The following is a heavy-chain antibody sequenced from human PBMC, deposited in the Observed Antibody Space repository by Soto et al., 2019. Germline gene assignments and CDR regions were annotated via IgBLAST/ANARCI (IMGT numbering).Heavy chain of an antibody. J-gene: IGHJ4*02. Sequence: QVQLQESGPGLVKPSQTLSLTCTVSGGSISSGGYYWSWIRQHPGKGLEWIGYIYYSGSTYYNPSLKSRVTISVDTSKTQFSLKLSSVTAADTAVYYCARVCRLDYDILTGSLYYFDYWGQGTLVTVSS. D-gene: IGHD3-9*01. CDR2: IYYSGST. V-gene: IGHV4-31*03. CDR1: GGSISSGGYY. CDR3: ARVCRLDYDILTGSLYYFDY.